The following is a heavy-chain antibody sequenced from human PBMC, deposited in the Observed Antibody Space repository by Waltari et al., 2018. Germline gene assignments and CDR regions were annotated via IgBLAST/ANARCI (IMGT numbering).Heavy chain of an antibody. J-gene: IGHJ4*02. V-gene: IGHV4-34*01. CDR2: IYHTGSH. CDR3: ARVKSGFDS. Sequence: QVQLQPWGAGLLKISETLSLTCAVSGGSFNTNSWSWIRQSPGKGLEWIGEIYHTGSHNYNPSLQNRVTISVDRSKSLFSLEVTSITAADAAIYYCARVKSGFDSWGQGTVVTVSS. CDR1: GGSFNTNS.